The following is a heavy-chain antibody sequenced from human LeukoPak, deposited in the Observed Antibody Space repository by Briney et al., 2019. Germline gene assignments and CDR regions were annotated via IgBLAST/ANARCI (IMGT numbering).Heavy chain of an antibody. CDR1: GFTVSSNY. J-gene: IGHJ4*02. Sequence: GGSLRLSCAASGFTVSSNYMSWVRQAPGKGLEWVSAISGSGGSTYYADSVKGRFTISRDNSKNTLYLQMNSLRAEDTAVYYCAKDPYTYCGGDCYFDYWGQGTLVTVSS. V-gene: IGHV3-23*01. CDR3: AKDPYTYCGGDCYFDY. CDR2: ISGSGGST. D-gene: IGHD2-21*02.